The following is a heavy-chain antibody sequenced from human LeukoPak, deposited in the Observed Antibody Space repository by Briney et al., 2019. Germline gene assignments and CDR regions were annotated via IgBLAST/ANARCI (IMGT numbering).Heavy chain of an antibody. V-gene: IGHV3-11*01. CDR3: AREGDSSSQLYGFDY. J-gene: IGHJ4*02. Sequence: GGSLRLSCAASGFTFSDYYMSWIRQAPGKGLKWVSYISSSGSTIYYADSVKGRFTISRDNAKNSLYLQMNSLRAEDTAVYYCAREGDSSSQLYGFDYWGQGTLVTVSS. CDR1: GFTFSDYY. CDR2: ISSSGSTI. D-gene: IGHD6-13*01.